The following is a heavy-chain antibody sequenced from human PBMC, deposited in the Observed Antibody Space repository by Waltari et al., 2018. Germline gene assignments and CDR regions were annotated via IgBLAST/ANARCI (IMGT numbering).Heavy chain of an antibody. J-gene: IGHJ1*01. CDR1: GANIDSNY. D-gene: IGHD2-15*01. Sequence: EVFLQQFGGGLVQPGGSLTLSSVVCGANIDSNYLNWLRQAPGKGLEWISVIFADGTTHYSDSVRGRFVISRDKSENTLYLQMNIVRPDDSSVYYCSRGGHPNSWGQGTLVTVSS. V-gene: IGHV3-66*02. CDR2: IFADGTT. CDR3: SRGGHPNS.